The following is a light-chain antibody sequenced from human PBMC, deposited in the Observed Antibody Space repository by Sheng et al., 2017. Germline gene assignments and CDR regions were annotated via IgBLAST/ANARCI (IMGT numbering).Light chain of an antibody. V-gene: IGLV2-8*01. CDR3: SSFAGGNNLV. J-gene: IGLJ2*01. CDR1: SSDVGTYNY. CDR2: EVT. Sequence: QSALTQPPSASGSPGQSVTISCTGTSSDVGTYNYVSWYQQHPGKAPKLIIYEVTKRPSGIPDRFSGSKSGNTASLTVSGLQGEDEADYYCSSFAGGNNLVFGGGTKLTVL.